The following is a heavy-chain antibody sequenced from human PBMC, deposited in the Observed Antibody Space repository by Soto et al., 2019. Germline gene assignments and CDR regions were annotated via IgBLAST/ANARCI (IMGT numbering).Heavy chain of an antibody. Sequence: GSLRLSCAASGFTFSSYWMHWVRQAPGKGLVWVSRINSDGSSTSYADSVKGRFTISRDNAKNTLYLQMNSLRAEDTAVYYCARGPHYYDILTGNDAFDIWGQGTMVTVSS. CDR2: INSDGSST. CDR1: GFTFSSYW. CDR3: ARGPHYYDILTGNDAFDI. D-gene: IGHD3-9*01. J-gene: IGHJ3*02. V-gene: IGHV3-74*01.